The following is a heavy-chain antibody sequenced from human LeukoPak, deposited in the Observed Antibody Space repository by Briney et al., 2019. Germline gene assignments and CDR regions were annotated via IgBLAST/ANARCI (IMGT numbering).Heavy chain of an antibody. J-gene: IGHJ5*02. CDR1: GATFSTYA. Sequence: GASVKVSCKASGATFSTYAISWVRQPPGQGLEWMGWISAYNGNTNYAQKLQGRVTMTTDTSTSTAYMELRSLRSDDTAVYYCARDGWFDPWGQGTLVTVSS. CDR2: ISAYNGNT. V-gene: IGHV1-18*01. CDR3: ARDGWFDP.